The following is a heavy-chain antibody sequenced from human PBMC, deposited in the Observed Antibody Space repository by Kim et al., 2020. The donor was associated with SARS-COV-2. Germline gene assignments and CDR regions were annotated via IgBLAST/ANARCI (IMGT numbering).Heavy chain of an antibody. CDR1: GGSFSGYY. CDR3: ARGRYSSPFFGRRNWFDP. J-gene: IGHJ5*02. V-gene: IGHV4-34*01. Sequence: SETLSLTCAVYGGSFSGYYWSWIRQPPGKGLAWIGEINHSGSTNYNPSLKSRVTISVDTSKNQFSLKVTSVTAADTAVYYCARGRYSSPFFGRRNWFDP. D-gene: IGHD6-6*01. CDR2: INHSGST.